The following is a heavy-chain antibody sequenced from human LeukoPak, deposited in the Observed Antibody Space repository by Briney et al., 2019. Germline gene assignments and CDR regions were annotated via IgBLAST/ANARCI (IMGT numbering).Heavy chain of an antibody. J-gene: IGHJ6*03. Sequence: PGGSLRLSCAASGFTFSSYAMSWVRQAPGKGLEWVSSIIGSGTTTYYADSVKGRFTISRDNSKNTLYLQMNSLRAEDTAVYYCASAGYCSSTTCYGYNFYYMDVWGKGTTVTVSS. CDR2: IIGSGTTT. V-gene: IGHV3-23*01. CDR1: GFTFSSYA. D-gene: IGHD2-2*01. CDR3: ASAGYCSSTTCYGYNFYYMDV.